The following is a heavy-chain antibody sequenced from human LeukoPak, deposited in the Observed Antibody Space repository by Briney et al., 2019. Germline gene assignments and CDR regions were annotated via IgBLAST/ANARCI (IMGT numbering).Heavy chain of an antibody. CDR1: GGTFSSYA. CDR2: IIPIFGIA. Sequence: SVKVSCKASGGTFSSYAISWVRQAPGQGREWMGRIIPIFGIANYAQKFQGRVTITADKSTSTAYMELSSLRSEDTAVYYCARVDAGYCSSTSCPPVYWGQGTLVTVSS. V-gene: IGHV1-69*04. D-gene: IGHD2-2*01. CDR3: ARVDAGYCSSTSCPPVY. J-gene: IGHJ4*02.